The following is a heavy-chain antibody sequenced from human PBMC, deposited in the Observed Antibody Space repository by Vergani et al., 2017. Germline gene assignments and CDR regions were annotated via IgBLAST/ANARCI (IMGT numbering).Heavy chain of an antibody. V-gene: IGHV3-74*03. CDR1: GFSFKSYW. Sequence: DVHLAESGGGFFQPGGSLRLSCSASGFSFKSYWMHWVRQVPGKGLLWVSRIKSDGSITAYADSVKGRFTISRDNAQNTLYLQMNSLRVEDTGVYYCARARCIETYYMFNGLDSWGQGTLVTVSS. J-gene: IGHJ5*01. D-gene: IGHD3-10*01. CDR3: ARARCIETYYMFNGLDS. CDR2: IKSDGSIT.